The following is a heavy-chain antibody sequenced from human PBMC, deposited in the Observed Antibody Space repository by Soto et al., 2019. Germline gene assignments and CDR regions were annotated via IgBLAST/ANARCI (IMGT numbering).Heavy chain of an antibody. J-gene: IGHJ6*03. Sequence: QVQLQESGPGLVKPSQTLSLTCTVSGGSISSGGYYWSWIRQHPGKGLEWIGYIYYSGSTYYNPSLKIRVTMSVDTSKNQFSLKLSSVTAADTAVYYCARLNSGYDLLYYYYYMDVWGKGTTVTVSS. CDR2: IYYSGST. CDR1: GGSISSGGYY. V-gene: IGHV4-31*03. D-gene: IGHD5-12*01. CDR3: ARLNSGYDLLYYYYYMDV.